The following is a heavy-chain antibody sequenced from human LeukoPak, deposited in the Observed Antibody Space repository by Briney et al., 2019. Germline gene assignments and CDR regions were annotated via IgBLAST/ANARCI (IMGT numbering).Heavy chain of an antibody. V-gene: IGHV3-48*03. Sequence: PGGSLRLSCAASGFTFSSYEMNWVRQAPGKGLEWVSYISSSGSTIYYADSVKGRFTISRDNAKNTLYLQMNSLRAEDTAVYYCAKDGPPLVGATTYRYMDVWGKGTTVTISS. J-gene: IGHJ6*03. CDR3: AKDGPPLVGATTYRYMDV. D-gene: IGHD1-26*01. CDR2: ISSSGSTI. CDR1: GFTFSSYE.